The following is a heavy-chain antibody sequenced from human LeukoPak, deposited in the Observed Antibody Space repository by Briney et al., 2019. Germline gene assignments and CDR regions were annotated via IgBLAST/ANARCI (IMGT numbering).Heavy chain of an antibody. CDR2: INHSGST. CDR3: ASLQAPVPPSGWFDP. D-gene: IGHD2-2*01. CDR1: GGSFSGYY. V-gene: IGHV4-34*01. Sequence: PSETLSLTCAVYGGSFSGYYWSWIRQPPGKGLEWIGEINHSGSTNYNPSLKSRVTISVDTSKNQFSLKLSSATAADTAVYYCASLQAPVPPSGWFDPWGQGTLVTVSS. J-gene: IGHJ5*02.